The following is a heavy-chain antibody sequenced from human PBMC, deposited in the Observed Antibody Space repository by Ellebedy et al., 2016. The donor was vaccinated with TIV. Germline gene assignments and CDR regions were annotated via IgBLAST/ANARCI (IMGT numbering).Heavy chain of an antibody. V-gene: IGHV1-18*01. Sequence: ASVKVSCKASGYAFASYSVSWVRQAPGQGLEWMGWISAYTGNTNYAQKFQGRVTMTTDTSTSTAYMELRRLRFEDTAVYYCARDMIQGMVARYLWFDYWGQGTLVTVSS. CDR1: GYAFASYS. J-gene: IGHJ4*02. CDR2: ISAYTGNT. D-gene: IGHD5-12*01. CDR3: ARDMIQGMVARYLWFDY.